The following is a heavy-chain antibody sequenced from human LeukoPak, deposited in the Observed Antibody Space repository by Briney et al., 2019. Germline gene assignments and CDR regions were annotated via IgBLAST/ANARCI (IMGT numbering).Heavy chain of an antibody. CDR2: IYYSGST. CDR1: GGSISSYY. J-gene: IGHJ4*02. Sequence: PSETLSLTCTVSGGSISSYYRSWIRQPPGKGLEWIGYIYYSGSTNYNPSLKSRVTISVDTSKNQFSLKLSSVTAADTAVYYCARSDGGGRFLEWSARLDYWGQGTLVTVSS. V-gene: IGHV4-59*01. D-gene: IGHD3-3*01. CDR3: ARSDGGGRFLEWSARLDY.